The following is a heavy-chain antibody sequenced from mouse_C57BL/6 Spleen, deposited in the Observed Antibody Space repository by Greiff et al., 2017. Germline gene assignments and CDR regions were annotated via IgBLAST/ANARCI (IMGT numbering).Heavy chain of an antibody. V-gene: IGHV1-18*01. CDR2: INHNNGGT. J-gene: IGHJ1*03. CDR1: GYSFTDYN. D-gene: IGHD1-1*01. CDR3: ARSGGSSYWYFDV. Sequence: VQLQQSGPELVKPGASVKIPCKASGYSFTDYNMDWVKQSHGKSLEWIGDINHNNGGTIYNQKFKGKATLTVDKSSSTAYMELRSLTSEDTAVSYCARSGGSSYWYFDVWGTGTTVTVSS.